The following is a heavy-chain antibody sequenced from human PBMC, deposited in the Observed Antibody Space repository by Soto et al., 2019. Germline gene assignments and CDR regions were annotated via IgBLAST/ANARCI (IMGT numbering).Heavy chain of an antibody. Sequence: EVQLVESGGGLVQPGGSLRLSCAASGFTFSSYSMNWVRQAPGKGLEWVSYISSSSSNIYYADSVKGRFTISRDNAKNSLYLQMNSLRDEDTAVYYCARSEDPVEMATIFCVYWGQGTLVTVSS. V-gene: IGHV3-48*02. J-gene: IGHJ4*02. CDR1: GFTFSSYS. CDR2: ISSSSSNI. D-gene: IGHD5-12*01. CDR3: ARSEDPVEMATIFCVY.